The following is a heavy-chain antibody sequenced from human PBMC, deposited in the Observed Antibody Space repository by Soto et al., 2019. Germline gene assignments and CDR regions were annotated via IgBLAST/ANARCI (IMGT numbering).Heavy chain of an antibody. J-gene: IGHJ4*02. CDR3: ARDRNYYDSSGYYPAGYFDY. V-gene: IGHV3-48*03. Sequence: EVQLVESGGGLVQPGGSLRLSCAASGFTFSSYEMNWVRQAPGKGLEWVSYISSSGSTIYYADSVKGRFTISRENAKNSLYLQMNSLRAEDTAVYYCARDRNYYDSSGYYPAGYFDYWGQGTLVTVSS. CDR1: GFTFSSYE. D-gene: IGHD3-22*01. CDR2: ISSSGSTI.